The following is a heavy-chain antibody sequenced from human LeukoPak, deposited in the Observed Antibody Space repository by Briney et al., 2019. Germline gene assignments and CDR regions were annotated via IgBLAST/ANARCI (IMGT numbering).Heavy chain of an antibody. Sequence: GGSLRLSCAASGFTFSDNYMSWIRQAPGKGLEWVSYISSSGSIYYADSVKGRFTISRDNAKNSLYLQMNSLRAEDTAVYYCARGGDYYESSGYRTTFDYWGQGTLVTVSS. D-gene: IGHD3-22*01. CDR2: ISSSGSI. J-gene: IGHJ4*02. CDR3: ARGGDYYESSGYRTTFDY. V-gene: IGHV3-11*04. CDR1: GFTFSDNY.